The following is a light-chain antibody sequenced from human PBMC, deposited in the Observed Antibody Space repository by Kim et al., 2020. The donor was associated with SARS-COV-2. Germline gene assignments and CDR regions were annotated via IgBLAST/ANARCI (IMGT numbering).Light chain of an antibody. CDR3: MQALQTPLT. V-gene: IGKV2-28*01. CDR2: LGS. J-gene: IGKJ3*01. Sequence: DIVMTQSPLSLPVTPGEPASISCRSSQSLLHSNGYNYLHWFLQKPGQSPQLLIYLGSNRASGVPDRFSCSGSGTDFTLKISRVEAEDVGVYYCMQALQTPLTFGPGTKVDIK. CDR1: QSLLHSNGYNY.